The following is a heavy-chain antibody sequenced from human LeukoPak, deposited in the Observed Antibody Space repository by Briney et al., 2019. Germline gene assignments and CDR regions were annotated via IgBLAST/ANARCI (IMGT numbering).Heavy chain of an antibody. CDR3: ASPRYSSGWWRFDY. Sequence: KHGESLEISCQCFGSNFTIYWIAWVRQPPGKGLEGMGIIYHGDSDTRYSPSFQGQVTISADKSITTAYLQWSSLKASDTAMYYCASPRYSSGWWRFDYWGQGTLVTVSS. CDR2: IYHGDSDT. CDR1: GSNFTIYW. J-gene: IGHJ4*02. V-gene: IGHV5-51*01. D-gene: IGHD6-19*01.